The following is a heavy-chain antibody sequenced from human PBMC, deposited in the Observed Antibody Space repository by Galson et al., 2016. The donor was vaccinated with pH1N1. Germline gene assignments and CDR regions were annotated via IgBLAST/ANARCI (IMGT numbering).Heavy chain of an antibody. CDR2: ISAYNGNT. CDR1: GYTFTRYG. Sequence: SVKVSCKASGYTFTRYGITWVRQAPGQGLEWMGWISAYNGNTKYAQKVQGRVTMTTDTSTSTAYMELRTLRSDDTAVYYCARDPRGGNWKYGMDVWGQGTTVTVSS. V-gene: IGHV1-18*01. CDR3: ARDPRGGNWKYGMDV. J-gene: IGHJ6*02. D-gene: IGHD2-15*01.